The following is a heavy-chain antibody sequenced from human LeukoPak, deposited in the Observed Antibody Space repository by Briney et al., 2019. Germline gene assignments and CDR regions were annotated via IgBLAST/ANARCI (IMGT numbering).Heavy chain of an antibody. V-gene: IGHV1-69*13. J-gene: IGHJ6*02. CDR1: GGTFSSYA. CDR3: ARGYYDFWSGYYRYYYYGMDV. CDR2: IIPIFGTA. Sequence: SVKVSCKASGGTFSSYAISWVRQAPGQGLEWMGGIIPIFGTANYAQKFQGRVTITADESTSTAYMELSSLRSEDTAVYYCARGYYDFWSGYYRYYYYGMDVWGQGTTVTVSS. D-gene: IGHD3-3*01.